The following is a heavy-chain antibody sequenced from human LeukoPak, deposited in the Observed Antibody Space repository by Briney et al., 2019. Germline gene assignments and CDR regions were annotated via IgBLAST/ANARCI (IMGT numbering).Heavy chain of an antibody. D-gene: IGHD6-19*01. CDR3: ARQGSGWSRYYFDY. CDR1: GASISNSFYY. V-gene: IGHV4-39*01. CDR2: IRYSGST. J-gene: IGHJ4*02. Sequence: SETLSLTCTVSGASISNSFYYWGWIRQPPGTGLEWIGHIRYSGSTYHNPSLKSRVTISVDTSKNQVSLNLSSVTAADTAVYYCARQGSGWSRYYFDYWGQGTLVTVSS.